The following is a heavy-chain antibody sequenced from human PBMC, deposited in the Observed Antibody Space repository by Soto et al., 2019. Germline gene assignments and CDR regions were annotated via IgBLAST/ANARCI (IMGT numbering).Heavy chain of an antibody. Sequence: SETLSLTCTVSGGSISSGGYYWSWIRQHPGKGLEWIGYIYYSGSTYYNPSLKSRVTISVDTSKNQFSLKLSSVTAADTAVYYCASRYCTNGVCYKPAAFDIWGQGTMVTVSS. J-gene: IGHJ3*02. D-gene: IGHD2-8*01. CDR2: IYYSGST. CDR1: GGSISSGGYY. CDR3: ASRYCTNGVCYKPAAFDI. V-gene: IGHV4-31*03.